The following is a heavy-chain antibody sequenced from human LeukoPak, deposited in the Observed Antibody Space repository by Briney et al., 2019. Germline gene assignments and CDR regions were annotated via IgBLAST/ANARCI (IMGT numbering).Heavy chain of an antibody. D-gene: IGHD2-15*01. CDR1: GGSISSSDYY. J-gene: IGHJ2*01. Sequence: SETLSLTCTVSGGSISSSDYYWGWIRLPPGKGLEWIGSILYSGTTYNNPSLKSRVTMSVDTSKNQFSLRLNSVTAADTAVYYCARHVGGGYWYFDYWGRGTQVTVSS. V-gene: IGHV4-39*01. CDR3: ARHVGGGYWYFDY. CDR2: ILYSGTT.